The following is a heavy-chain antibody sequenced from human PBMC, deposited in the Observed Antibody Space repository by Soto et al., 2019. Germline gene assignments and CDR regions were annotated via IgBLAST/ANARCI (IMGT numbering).Heavy chain of an antibody. CDR3: ARDYYDILTGYSYDAFDI. Sequence: EVQLVESGGGLIQPGASLRLSCAASGFTFSSYWMSWVRQAPGEGLEWVANIKQDGSGKYYVDSVKGRFTISRDNAKNSLYMQMNSLRADDTAVYYCARDYYDILTGYSYDAFDIWDQGTMVTVSS. V-gene: IGHV3-7*01. CDR2: IKQDGSGK. D-gene: IGHD3-9*01. CDR1: GFTFSSYW. J-gene: IGHJ3*02.